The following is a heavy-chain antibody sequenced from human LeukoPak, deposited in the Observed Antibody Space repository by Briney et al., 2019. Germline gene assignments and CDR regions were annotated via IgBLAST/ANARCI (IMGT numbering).Heavy chain of an antibody. CDR3: ARVPLIVGATGAFDI. CDR2: INHSGST. Sequence: PSETLSLTCAVYGGSFSGYYWSWIRQPPGKGLEWIGEINHSGSTNYNPSLKSRVTISVDTSKNQFSLKLSSVTAADTAVYYCARVPLIVGATGAFDIWGQGTMVTVSS. V-gene: IGHV4-34*01. D-gene: IGHD1-26*01. CDR1: GGSFSGYY. J-gene: IGHJ3*02.